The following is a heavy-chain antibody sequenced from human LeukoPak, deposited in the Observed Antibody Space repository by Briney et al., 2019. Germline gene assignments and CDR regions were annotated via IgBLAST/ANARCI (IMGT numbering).Heavy chain of an antibody. V-gene: IGHV3-7*01. CDR1: GFTFSAFW. D-gene: IGHD2-21*01. CDR3: ARYTVPFCGGDCYSQFLDY. J-gene: IGHJ4*02. Sequence: PGGSLRLSCAASGFTFSAFWMSWVGKAPGRGLGWVGNIKEDGSERHSVDSVKGRFTISRDNAENSLYLQMSSLRVEDTAVYYCARYTVPFCGGDCYSQFLDYWGQGALVTVSP. CDR2: IKEDGSER.